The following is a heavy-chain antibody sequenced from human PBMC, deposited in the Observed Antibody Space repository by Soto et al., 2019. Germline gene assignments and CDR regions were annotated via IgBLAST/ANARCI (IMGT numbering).Heavy chain of an antibody. CDR1: GCSISQYY. D-gene: IGHD3-16*01. V-gene: IGHV4-59*08. CDR2: IFYSGDT. CDR3: MKHAASGGSTPFAS. Sequence: ETLSLTCTVSGCSISQYYWSWIRQPPGKGLEWIGDIFYSGDTSQNPSLQSRITISIDTSKNQFSLKLNSVTAADTAVYYCMKHAASGGSTPFASWGKETLVP. J-gene: IGHJ5*01.